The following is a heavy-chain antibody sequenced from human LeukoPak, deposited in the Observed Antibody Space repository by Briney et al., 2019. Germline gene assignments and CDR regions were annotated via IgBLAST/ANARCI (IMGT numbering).Heavy chain of an antibody. CDR2: IYYSGST. V-gene: IGHV4-39*07. CDR1: GGSISSSSYY. D-gene: IGHD6-6*01. CDR3: ARVAYSSSFLFDY. Sequence: SETLSLTCTVSGGSISSSSYYWGWIRQPPGKGLEWIGTIYYSGSTYYNPSLKSRVTISVDTSKNQFSLKLSSVTAADTAVYYCARVAYSSSFLFDYWGQGTLVTVSS. J-gene: IGHJ4*02.